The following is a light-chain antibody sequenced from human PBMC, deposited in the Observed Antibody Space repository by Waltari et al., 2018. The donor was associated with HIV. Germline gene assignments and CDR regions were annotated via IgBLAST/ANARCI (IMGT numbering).Light chain of an antibody. J-gene: IGLJ3*02. Sequence: QTVVTQETSFSVSPGGTVTLTCGLSSGSVSSRYYPSWYQKTPGLPPRIFTYDTNTRSSGVPDRFSGSILGNKAALTITGAQSDDESEYYCLLYVGTGIWVFGGGTKLTVL. CDR3: LLYVGTGIWV. V-gene: IGLV8-61*01. CDR1: SGSVSSRYY. CDR2: DTN.